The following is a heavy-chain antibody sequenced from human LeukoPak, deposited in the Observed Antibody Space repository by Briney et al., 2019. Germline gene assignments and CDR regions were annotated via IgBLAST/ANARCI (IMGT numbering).Heavy chain of an antibody. CDR3: ARDGVAAGGYWYFDL. CDR1: GFTFSSYS. Sequence: GGSLRLSCAASGFTFSSYSMNWVRQAPGKGLEWVSSISSSSSYIYYADSVKGRFTISRDNAKNSLYLQINSLRAEDTAVYYCARDGVAAGGYWYFDLWGRGTLVTVSS. V-gene: IGHV3-21*01. J-gene: IGHJ2*01. D-gene: IGHD2-15*01. CDR2: ISSSSSYI.